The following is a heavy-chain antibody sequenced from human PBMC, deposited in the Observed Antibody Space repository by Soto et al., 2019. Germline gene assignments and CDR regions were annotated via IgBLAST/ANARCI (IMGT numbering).Heavy chain of an antibody. CDR1: GGSISSSRYY. J-gene: IGHJ4*02. V-gene: IGHV4-39*01. Sequence: SETLSLTCPVSGGSISSSRYYWGWIRQPPGKGLEWIGSIYYSGSTYYNPSLKSRVTISVDTSKNQFSLKLSSVTAADTAVYYCARHSHYDSSGYYYLRFRGYIDSWGPGTLVTVSS. CDR2: IYYSGST. D-gene: IGHD3-22*01. CDR3: ARHSHYDSSGYYYLRFRGYIDS.